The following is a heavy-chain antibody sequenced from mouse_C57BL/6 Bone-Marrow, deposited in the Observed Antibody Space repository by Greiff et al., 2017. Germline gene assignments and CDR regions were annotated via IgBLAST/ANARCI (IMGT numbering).Heavy chain of an antibody. CDR1: GYTFTDYY. J-gene: IGHJ2*01. V-gene: IGHV1-19*01. CDR3: ARSHYYGSIHYFDY. D-gene: IGHD1-1*01. Sequence: EVQLHQSGPVLVKPGASVKMSCKASGYTFTDYYMNWVKQSHGKSLEWIGVINPYNGGTSYNQKFKGKATLTVDKSSSTAYMELNSLTSEDSAVYYCARSHYYGSIHYFDYWGQGTTLTVSS. CDR2: INPYNGGT.